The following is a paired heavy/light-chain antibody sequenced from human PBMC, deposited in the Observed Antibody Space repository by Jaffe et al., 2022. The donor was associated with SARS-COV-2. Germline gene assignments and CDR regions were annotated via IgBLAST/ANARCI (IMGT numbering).Heavy chain of an antibody. CDR3: AKYNRQFDY. J-gene: IGHJ4*02. V-gene: IGHV3-23*04. Sequence: EVQLVESGGGLVQPGGSLRLSCAASGFTFSSSDMSWVRQAPGKGLELVSDISGSGSGTYYAVSVKGRFTISRDNSKNTLYLQMNSLRAEDTAVYYCAKYNRQFDYWGQGTLVTVSS. CDR1: GFTFSSSD. CDR2: ISGSGSGT. D-gene: IGHD1-20*01.
Light chain of an antibody. Sequence: EIVMTQTPLSSPVTLGQPASISCRSSQSLVHSNGDTYLSWLQQRPGQPPRLLIYKISNRFSGVPDRFIGSGAGTDFTLTISRVEAEDVGVYYCMQGTQFPLTFGQGTKVEIK. CDR1: QSLVHSNGDTY. CDR2: KIS. V-gene: IGKV2-24*01. J-gene: IGKJ1*01. CDR3: MQGTQFPLT.